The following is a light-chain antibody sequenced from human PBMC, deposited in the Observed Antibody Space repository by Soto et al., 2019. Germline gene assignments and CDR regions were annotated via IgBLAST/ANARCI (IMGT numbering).Light chain of an antibody. J-gene: IGKJ5*01. CDR3: QQYNNWPIT. Sequence: EIVMTQSPATLSVSPGERATLSCRASQSVSSKLAWYQQKPGQAPRLLMYGASTRATGIPARFSGSGSGTEFTLTISSLQSEDFAVYYCQQYNNWPITFGQGTRLEI. CDR1: QSVSSK. V-gene: IGKV3-15*01. CDR2: GAS.